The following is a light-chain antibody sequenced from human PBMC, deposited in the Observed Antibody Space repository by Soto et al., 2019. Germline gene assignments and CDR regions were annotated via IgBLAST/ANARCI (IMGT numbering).Light chain of an antibody. J-gene: IGKJ2*01. CDR1: QSISSY. V-gene: IGKV1-39*01. Sequence: DIQMTQSPSSLSASVGDRVTITCRASQSISSYLNWYQQKPGKAPKLLIYAASSLQSGVPSKFSGSGSGTDCTLTISSLQPEDFATYYCQQSYSTPHTFGQGTKLESK. CDR2: AAS. CDR3: QQSYSTPHT.